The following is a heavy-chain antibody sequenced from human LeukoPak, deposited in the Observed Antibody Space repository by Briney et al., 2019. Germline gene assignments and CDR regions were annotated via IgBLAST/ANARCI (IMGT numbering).Heavy chain of an antibody. CDR2: IRSKAYGGTT. V-gene: IGHV3-49*04. Sequence: GGSLRLSCTASGFTFGDYAMSWVRRAPGKGLEWVGFIRSKAYGGTTEYAASVKGRFNISSDDSKSIAYLQMNSLKTEDTAVYYCTRDLSVWLLTFDYWGQGTLVTVSS. CDR3: TRDLSVWLLTFDY. CDR1: GFTFGDYA. J-gene: IGHJ4*02. D-gene: IGHD3-9*01.